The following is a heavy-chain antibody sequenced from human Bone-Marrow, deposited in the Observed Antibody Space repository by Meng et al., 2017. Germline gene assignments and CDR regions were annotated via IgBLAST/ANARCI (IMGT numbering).Heavy chain of an antibody. Sequence: GGSLRLSCVVSGGTLRNFWMTWVRQAPGKGLDWVGRIKSKVDGETTDFAAPVRGRFTISREDAKNTLYLQMNSLKTEDTAVYYCTTDLTFTEGEVITTWGQGTLVTVSS. CDR1: GGTLRNFW. CDR2: IKSKVDGETT. J-gene: IGHJ5*02. V-gene: IGHV3-15*01. CDR3: TTDLTFTEGEVITT. D-gene: IGHD1-14*01.